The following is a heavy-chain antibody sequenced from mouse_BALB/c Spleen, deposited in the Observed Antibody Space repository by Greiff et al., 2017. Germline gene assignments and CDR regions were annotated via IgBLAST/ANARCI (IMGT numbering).Heavy chain of an antibody. J-gene: IGHJ2*01. CDR2: ISTYYGDA. D-gene: IGHD2-4*01. Sequence: VQLQQSGAELVRPGVSVKISCKGSGYTFTDYAMHWVKQSHAKSLEWIGVISTYYGDASYNQKFKGKATLTVDKSSSTAYMELARLTSEDSAIYYCARSDYGDYWGQGTTLTVSS. CDR3: ARSDYGDY. CDR1: GYTFTDYA. V-gene: IGHV1S137*01.